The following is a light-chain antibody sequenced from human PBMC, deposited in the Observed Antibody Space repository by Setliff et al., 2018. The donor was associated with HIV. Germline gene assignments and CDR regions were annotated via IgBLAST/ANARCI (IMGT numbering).Light chain of an antibody. CDR1: RSNIGAGYD. CDR3: QSYDSSLSGYV. J-gene: IGLJ1*01. V-gene: IGLV1-40*01. CDR2: GNS. Sequence: QSALTQPPSVYGAPGQRVTISCTGSRSNIGAGYDVQWYQQLPGTAPKLVMFGNSNRPSGVPDRFSDSKSGTSASLAISGLQADDEADYYCQSYDSSLSGYVFGTGTKVTVL.